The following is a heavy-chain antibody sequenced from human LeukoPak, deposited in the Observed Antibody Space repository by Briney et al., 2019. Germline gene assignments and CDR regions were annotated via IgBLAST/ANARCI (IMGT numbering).Heavy chain of an antibody. D-gene: IGHD3-10*01. V-gene: IGHV4-31*03. CDR2: IYYSGST. CDR1: GGSISSGGYY. J-gene: IGHJ5*02. Sequence: PSETLSLTCTVSGGSISSGGYYWSWIRQHPGKGLEWIGYIYYSGSTYYNPSLKSRVTISVDTSKNQFSLKLSSVTAADTAVYYCARVEDGSGSPRFDPWGQGTLVTVSS. CDR3: ARVEDGSGSPRFDP.